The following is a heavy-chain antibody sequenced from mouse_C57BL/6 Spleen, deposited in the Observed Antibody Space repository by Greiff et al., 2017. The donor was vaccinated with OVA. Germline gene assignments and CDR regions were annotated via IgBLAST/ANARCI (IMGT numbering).Heavy chain of an antibody. CDR3: AIDITAWFAY. V-gene: IGHV1-66*01. D-gene: IGHD1-1*01. CDR1: GYSFTSYY. Sequence: QVQLQQSGPELVKPGASVKISCKASGYSFTSYYIHWVKQRPGQGLEWIGWIYPGSGNTKYNEKFKGKATLTADTSSSTAYMQLSSLTSADSAVYYCAIDITAWFAYWGQGTLVTVSA. CDR2: IYPGSGNT. J-gene: IGHJ3*01.